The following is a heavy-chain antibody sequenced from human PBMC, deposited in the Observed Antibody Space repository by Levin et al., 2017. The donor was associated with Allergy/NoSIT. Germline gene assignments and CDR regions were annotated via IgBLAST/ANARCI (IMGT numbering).Heavy chain of an antibody. CDR2: INHSGST. D-gene: IGHD6-13*01. Sequence: PSETLSLTCAVYGGSFSGYYWSWIRQPPGKGLEWIGEINHSGSTNYNPSLKSRVTISVDTSKNQFSLKLSSVTAADTAVYYCARGRVAAAGPGGWFDPWGQGTLVTVSS. J-gene: IGHJ5*02. V-gene: IGHV4-34*01. CDR3: ARGRVAAAGPGGWFDP. CDR1: GGSFSGYY.